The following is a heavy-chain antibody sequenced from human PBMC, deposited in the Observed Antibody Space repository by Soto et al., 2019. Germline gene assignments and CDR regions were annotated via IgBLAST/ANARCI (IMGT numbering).Heavy chain of an antibody. D-gene: IGHD2-2*01. CDR1: GFTFSSYA. V-gene: IGHV3-23*01. Sequence: PGGSLRLSCAASGFTFSSYAMSWIRQAPGKGLEWVSAISGSGGSTYYADSVKGRFTISRDNSKNTLYLQMNSLRAEDTAVYYCAKNIVVVPAARDGPCDYWGXGTLVNVSS. CDR3: AKNIVVVPAARDGPCDY. CDR2: ISGSGGST. J-gene: IGHJ4*02.